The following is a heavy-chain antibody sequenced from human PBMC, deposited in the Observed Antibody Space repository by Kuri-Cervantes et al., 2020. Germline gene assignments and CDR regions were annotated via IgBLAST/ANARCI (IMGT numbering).Heavy chain of an antibody. CDR1: GFTFSSYA. V-gene: IGHV3-23*01. CDR2: ISGSGGST. CDR3: ARDDCSSTSCYVFYYYYYGMDV. Sequence: GGSLRLSCAASGFTFSSYAMSWVRQAPGKGLEWVSAISGSGGSTYYADSVKGRFTISRDNSKNTLYLQMNSLRAEDTAVYYCARDDCSSTSCYVFYYYYYGMDVWGQGTTVTVSS. J-gene: IGHJ6*02. D-gene: IGHD2-2*01.